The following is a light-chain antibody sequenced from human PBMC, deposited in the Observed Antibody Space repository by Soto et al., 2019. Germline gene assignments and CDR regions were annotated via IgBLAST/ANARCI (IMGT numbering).Light chain of an antibody. CDR1: QSISSW. V-gene: IGKV1-5*03. J-gene: IGKJ1*01. CDR2: KAS. Sequence: DIQMTQSPSTLSASVGDRVTITCRASQSISSWLTWYQQKAGQAPKLLIYKASIVESGVPSRFSGSGSGTEFPLPISRPQPDDSSTYYCQQYSYFATFGQGTRVEVK. CDR3: QQYSYFAT.